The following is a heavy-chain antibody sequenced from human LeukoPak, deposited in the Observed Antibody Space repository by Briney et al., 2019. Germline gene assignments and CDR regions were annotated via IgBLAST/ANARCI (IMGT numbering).Heavy chain of an antibody. V-gene: IGHV4-34*01. J-gene: IGHJ6*02. CDR2: INHSGST. CDR3: ASLTVVVPAAIESNYYYYGMDV. CDR1: GGSFSGYY. D-gene: IGHD2-2*01. Sequence: NSSETLSLTCAVYGGSFSGYYWSWIRQPPGKGLEGIGEINHSGSTNYNPSLKSRVTISVDTSKNQFSLKLSSVTAADTAVYYCASLTVVVPAAIESNYYYYGMDVWGQGTTVTVSS.